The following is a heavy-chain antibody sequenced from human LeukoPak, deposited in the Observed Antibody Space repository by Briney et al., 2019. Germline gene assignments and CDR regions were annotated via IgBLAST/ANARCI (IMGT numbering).Heavy chain of an antibody. J-gene: IGHJ4*02. CDR2: IWYDGSNK. CDR1: GFTFSSYG. D-gene: IGHD3-22*01. CDR3: AKDGDYYDSSGYPFPFDY. V-gene: IGHV3-33*06. Sequence: GGSLRLSCAASGFTFSSYGMHWVRQAPGKGLEWVAVIWYDGSNKYYADSVKGRFTISRDNSKNTLYLQMNSLRAEDTAVYYCAKDGDYYDSSGYPFPFDYWSQGTLVTVSS.